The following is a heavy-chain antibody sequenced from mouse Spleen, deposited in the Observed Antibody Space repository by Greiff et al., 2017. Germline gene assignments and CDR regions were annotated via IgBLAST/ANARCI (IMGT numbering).Heavy chain of an antibody. D-gene: IGHD2-10*01. CDR3: ATYYGNYPWFAY. V-gene: IGHV1S29*02. Sequence: EVKVVESGPELVKPGASVKISCKASGYTFTDYNMHWVKQSHGKSLEWIGYIYPYNGGTGYNQKFKSKATLTVDNSSSTAYMELRSLTSEDSAVYYCATYYGNYPWFAYWGQGTLVTVSA. J-gene: IGHJ3*01. CDR2: IYPYNGGT. CDR1: GYTFTDYN.